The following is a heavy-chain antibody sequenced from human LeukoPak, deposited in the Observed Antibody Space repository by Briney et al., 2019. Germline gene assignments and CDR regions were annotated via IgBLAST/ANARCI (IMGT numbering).Heavy chain of an antibody. Sequence: GASVKVSCKASGYTFTGYYMHWVRQAPGQGLEWMGWINPKSGGTNYAQKFQGRVTMTRDTSISTAYMDLNRLRSDDTAVYYCARLGCSGGSCYSSYYFDYWGQGTLVTVSS. CDR3: ARLGCSGGSCYSSYYFDY. D-gene: IGHD2-15*01. CDR1: GYTFTGYY. CDR2: INPKSGGT. V-gene: IGHV1-2*02. J-gene: IGHJ4*02.